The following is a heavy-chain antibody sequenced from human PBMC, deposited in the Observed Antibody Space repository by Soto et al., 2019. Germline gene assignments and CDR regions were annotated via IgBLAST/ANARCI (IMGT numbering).Heavy chain of an antibody. V-gene: IGHV3-30-3*01. J-gene: IGHJ4*02. D-gene: IGHD1-20*01. Sequence: QVQVVESGGGVVQPGRSLRLSCGASGFTFSSYPMHWVRQAPGKGLEWVTVISYDGGNQYYADSVKGRFTISRDNSKDNLYLQMHSLRSDDTAVYLCARGPITQTSFIDHLGQGTLVTVSS. CDR1: GFTFSSYP. CDR3: ARGPITQTSFIDH. CDR2: ISYDGGNQ.